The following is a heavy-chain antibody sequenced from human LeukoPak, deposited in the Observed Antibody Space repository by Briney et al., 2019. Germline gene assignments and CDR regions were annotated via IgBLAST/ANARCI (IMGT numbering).Heavy chain of an antibody. CDR1: GGSISSSSYY. D-gene: IGHD1-26*01. CDR2: IYYSGST. J-gene: IGHJ6*02. CDR3: AQGGSYYLLNYYYYGMDV. Sequence: PSETLSLTCTVSGGSISSSSYYWGWIRQPPGKGLEWIGSIYYSGSTYYNPSLKSRVTISVDTSKNQFSLKLSSVTAADTAVYYCAQGGSYYLLNYYYYGMDVWGQGTTVTVSS. V-gene: IGHV4-39*01.